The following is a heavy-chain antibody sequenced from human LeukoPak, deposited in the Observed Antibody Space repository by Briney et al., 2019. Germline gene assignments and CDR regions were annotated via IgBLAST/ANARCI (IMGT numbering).Heavy chain of an antibody. Sequence: PGGSLRLSCAASGFTLSSYSMNWVRQAPGKGLEWVSCVSTTSSYIYYADSVKGRFTISRDNAKNSLYLQMNSLRAEDTAVYYCARRTITRSNYYGMDVWGQGTTVTVSS. J-gene: IGHJ6*02. CDR2: VSTTSSYI. CDR1: GFTLSSYS. D-gene: IGHD3-9*01. V-gene: IGHV3-21*01. CDR3: ARRTITRSNYYGMDV.